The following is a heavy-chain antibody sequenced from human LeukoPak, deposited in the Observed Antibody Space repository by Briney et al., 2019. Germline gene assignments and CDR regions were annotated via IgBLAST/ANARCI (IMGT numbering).Heavy chain of an antibody. D-gene: IGHD5-12*01. J-gene: IGHJ4*02. CDR2: IYYSGST. Sequence: SETLSLTCTVSGGSISSSSYYWGWIRQPPGKGLEWIGSIYYSGSTYYNPSLKSRVTISVDTSKNQFSLSLGSVTAADTAVYYCARSGSGYLRYYFDYWGQGTLVTVSS. V-gene: IGHV4-39*07. CDR1: GGSISSSSYY. CDR3: ARSGSGYLRYYFDY.